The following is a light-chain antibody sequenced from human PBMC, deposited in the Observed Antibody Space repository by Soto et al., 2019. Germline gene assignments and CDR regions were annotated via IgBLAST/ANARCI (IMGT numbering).Light chain of an antibody. J-gene: IGKJ4*01. CDR1: QSVNSKY. CDR2: GTS. Sequence: ENVLTQSPGTLSLSPGERATLSCRASQSVNSKYLAWYQQKPGQAPSLLIYGTSSRATGIPDRFSASGSGTDFTLNISRLEPQDFAVYYCQQYDNSHLTFGGGTKVEIK. V-gene: IGKV3-20*01. CDR3: QQYDNSHLT.